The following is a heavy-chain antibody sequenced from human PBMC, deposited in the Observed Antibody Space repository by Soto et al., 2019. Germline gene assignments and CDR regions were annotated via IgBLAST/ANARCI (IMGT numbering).Heavy chain of an antibody. J-gene: IGHJ1*01. V-gene: IGHV1-18*01. CDR3: ARDPQDKGSFAEYFQH. D-gene: IGHD2-15*01. Sequence: GASVKVSCKASGYTFTSYGISWVRQAPGQGLEWMGWISAYNGNTNYAQKLQGRVTMTTDTSTSTAYMELRSLRSDDTAVYYCARDPQDKGSFAEYFQHWGQGTLVTVLL. CDR2: ISAYNGNT. CDR1: GYTFTSYG.